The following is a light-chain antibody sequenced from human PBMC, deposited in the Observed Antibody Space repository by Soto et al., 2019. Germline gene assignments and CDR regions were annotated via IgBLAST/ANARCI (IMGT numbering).Light chain of an antibody. CDR2: EVT. CDR3: AGWDGSLKGFV. J-gene: IGLJ1*01. V-gene: IGLV2-14*01. CDR1: SGDIGSYNR. Sequence: QSVLTQPASVSGSPGQSITISCTGTSGDIGSYNRVSWYQQHPGKAPKLIIYEVTDRPSGVSNRFSGSKSGTSASLVISGLQSEDEAEYFCAGWDGSLKGFVFGTGTKVTVL.